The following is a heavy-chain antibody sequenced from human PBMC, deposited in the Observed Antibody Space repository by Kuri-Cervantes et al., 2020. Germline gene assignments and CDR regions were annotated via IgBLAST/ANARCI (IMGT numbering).Heavy chain of an antibody. Sequence: LSLTCAAPGFTFSSYWMSWVRQAPGKGLEWVANIKQDGSEKYYVDSVKGRFTISRDNAKNSLYLQMNSLRAEDTAVYYCARVPTVRITMVRGVIRYFDLWGLGTLVTVSS. CDR1: GFTFSSYW. V-gene: IGHV3-7*01. CDR3: ARVPTVRITMVRGVIRYFDL. D-gene: IGHD3-10*01. J-gene: IGHJ2*01. CDR2: IKQDGSEK.